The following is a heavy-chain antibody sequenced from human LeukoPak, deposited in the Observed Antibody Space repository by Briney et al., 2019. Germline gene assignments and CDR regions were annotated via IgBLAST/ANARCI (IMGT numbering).Heavy chain of an antibody. CDR2: INPNSGGT. CDR1: GYTFTGYY. Sequence: GESLKISCKGSGYTFTGYYMHWVRQAPGQGLEWMGWINPNSGGTNYAQKFQGRVTMTRDTSISTAYMELSRLRSDDTAVYYCARENYYGSGSYFINYYYYMDVWGKGTTVTISS. CDR3: ARENYYGSGSYFINYYYYMDV. J-gene: IGHJ6*03. D-gene: IGHD3-10*01. V-gene: IGHV1-2*02.